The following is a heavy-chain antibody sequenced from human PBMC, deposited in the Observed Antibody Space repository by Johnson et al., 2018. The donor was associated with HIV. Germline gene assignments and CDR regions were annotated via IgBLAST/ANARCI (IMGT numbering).Heavy chain of an antibody. CDR1: GFTFSNYA. CDR3: ARERGYSSAL. D-gene: IGHD6-19*01. CDR2: IYSGGTT. Sequence: VQLVESGGGVVQPGRSLRLSCAASGFTFSNYAMHWVRQAPGKRLEWVSVIYSGGTTYNADSVKGRFTISRDNSKNTLYLQMNSLRAEDTAVYYCARERGYSSALWG. J-gene: IGHJ1*01. V-gene: IGHV3-66*01.